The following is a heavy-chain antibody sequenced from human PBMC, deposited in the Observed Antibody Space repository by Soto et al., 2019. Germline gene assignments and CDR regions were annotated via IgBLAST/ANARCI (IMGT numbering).Heavy chain of an antibody. CDR2: ISGSGGST. CDR1: GFTFSSYA. J-gene: IGHJ4*02. D-gene: IGHD6-19*01. CDR3: AKDRGGWPYYFDY. Sequence: EVQLLESGGGLVQPGGSLRLSCAASGFTFSSYAMSWVRQAPGKGLEWVSAISGSGGSTYYADSVKGRFTISRDNSKNTLYLQMNSLRAEDTTVYYCAKDRGGWPYYFDYWGQGTLVTVSS. V-gene: IGHV3-23*01.